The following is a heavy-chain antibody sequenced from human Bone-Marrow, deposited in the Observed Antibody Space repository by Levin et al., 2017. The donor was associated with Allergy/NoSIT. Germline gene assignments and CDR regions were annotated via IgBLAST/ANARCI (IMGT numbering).Heavy chain of an antibody. CDR1: GIIVTTKY. Sequence: QSGGSLRLSCVASGIIVTTKYMTWVRQAPGKGLEWVSVIYSGGSTIYADSVKGRFTISRDKSTNTVFLQMNTLRADDTAVYYCAVSELVGVTAGFDIWGQGTMVTVSS. CDR3: AVSELVGVTAGFDI. D-gene: IGHD1-26*01. J-gene: IGHJ3*02. CDR2: IYSGGST. V-gene: IGHV3-53*01.